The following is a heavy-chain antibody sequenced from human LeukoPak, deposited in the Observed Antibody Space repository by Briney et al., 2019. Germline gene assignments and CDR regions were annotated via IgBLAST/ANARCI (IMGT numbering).Heavy chain of an antibody. J-gene: IGHJ4*02. Sequence: GGSLRLSCAASGFTFDDYAMHWVRQAPGKGLEWVSLISGDGGSTYYADSVKGRFTISRDNSKNSLYLQMDSLRTEDTALYYCATEDLDYWGQGTLVTVSS. CDR1: GFTFDDYA. CDR2: ISGDGGST. V-gene: IGHV3-43*02. CDR3: ATEDLDY.